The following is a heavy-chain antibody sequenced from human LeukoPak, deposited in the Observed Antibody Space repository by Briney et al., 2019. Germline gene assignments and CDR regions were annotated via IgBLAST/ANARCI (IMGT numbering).Heavy chain of an antibody. V-gene: IGHV3-30*02. CDR1: GFTFSSYG. CDR3: AKLPEIVRGVIIVKDY. D-gene: IGHD3-10*02. Sequence: GGSLRLSCAASGFTFSSYGIHWVRQAPGKGLEWVAFIRYDGSNKYYADSVKGRFTISRDNSKNTLYLQMNSLRAEDTAVYYCAKLPEIVRGVIIVKDYWGQRTMVTVSS. J-gene: IGHJ4*02. CDR2: IRYDGSNK.